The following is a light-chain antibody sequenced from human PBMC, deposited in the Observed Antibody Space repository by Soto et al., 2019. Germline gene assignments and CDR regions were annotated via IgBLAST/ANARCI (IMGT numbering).Light chain of an antibody. CDR2: GAS. J-gene: IGKJ1*01. CDR3: QQYMRWPRT. V-gene: IGKV3-15*01. Sequence: EIVMPLSQATLSVSLGERATLSCRASQTVGSKLAWYQHRPGQAPRLLIFGASTRATGVPARFSGGGSGTEFTLTISSLQSEDFALYYCQQYMRWPRTFGQGTKVDIK. CDR1: QTVGSK.